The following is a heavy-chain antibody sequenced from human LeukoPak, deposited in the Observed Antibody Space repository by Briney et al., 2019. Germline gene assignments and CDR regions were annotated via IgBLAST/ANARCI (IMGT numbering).Heavy chain of an antibody. CDR1: GFTFSSYG. V-gene: IGHV3-30*02. J-gene: IGHJ3*02. Sequence: PGGSLRLSCAASGFTFSSYGMHWVRQAPGKGLEWVAFIRYDGSNKYYADSVKGRFTISRDNSKNTLYLQMNSLRAEDTAVYYCARASETYYYDSSGRTPFDIWGQGTMVTVSS. CDR3: ARASETYYYDSSGRTPFDI. D-gene: IGHD3-22*01. CDR2: IRYDGSNK.